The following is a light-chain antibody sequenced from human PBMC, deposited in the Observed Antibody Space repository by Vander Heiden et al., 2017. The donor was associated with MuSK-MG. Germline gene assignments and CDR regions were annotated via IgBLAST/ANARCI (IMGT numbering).Light chain of an antibody. CDR2: KAS. Sequence: LHITLPLSTLSASVGDRVTITCRASQSISSWLAWYQQKPGKAPKLLLYKASSLESGVPSRFSGSGSGTEFTLTISSLQPDDFATYYCQQYNSYPWTFGQGTKVEIK. V-gene: IGKV1-5*03. J-gene: IGKJ1*01. CDR1: QSISSW. CDR3: QQYNSYPWT.